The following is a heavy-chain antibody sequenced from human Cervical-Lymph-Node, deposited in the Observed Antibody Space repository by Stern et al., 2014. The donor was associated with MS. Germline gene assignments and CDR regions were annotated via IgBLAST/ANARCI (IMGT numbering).Heavy chain of an antibody. J-gene: IGHJ4*02. D-gene: IGHD4-17*01. V-gene: IGHV5-51*01. CDR3: ARDYCDYAFDY. Sequence: VQLVQSGAEVKKPGESLKISCKGSGYSFTDNCIAWVRQTPGQGLEWLGIIYPGVSDTRDSPPFQVQVHISAHKSISTAYLQWSSLKAADTAMYYCARDYCDYAFDYWGQGTLVTVSS. CDR2: IYPGVSDT. CDR1: GYSFTDNC.